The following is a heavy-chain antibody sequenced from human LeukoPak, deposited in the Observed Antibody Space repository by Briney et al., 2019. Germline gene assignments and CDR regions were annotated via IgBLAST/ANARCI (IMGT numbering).Heavy chain of an antibody. J-gene: IGHJ2*01. CDR3: ARDDYGGTSETYWYFDL. V-gene: IGHV4-39*07. D-gene: IGHD4-23*01. CDR1: GGSISSSNYY. CDR2: IYYSGST. Sequence: KASETLSLTCTVSGGSISSSNYYWGWIRQPPGKGLEWIGSIYYSGSTYYSPSLKSRVTISVDTSKNQFSLKLSSVTAADTAVYYCARDDYGGTSETYWYFDLWGRGTLVTVSS.